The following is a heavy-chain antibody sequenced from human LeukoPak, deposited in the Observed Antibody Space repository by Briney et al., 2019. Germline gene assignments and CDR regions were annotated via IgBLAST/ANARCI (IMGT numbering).Heavy chain of an antibody. D-gene: IGHD3-10*01. CDR1: GFTFSSYA. CDR2: VSGSGIST. J-gene: IGHJ5*02. Sequence: QPGGSLRLSCAASGFTFSSYAMSWVRQAPGKGLEWVSAVSGSGISTFYANSVKGRFTISRDNFKNTLYLQTNSLRAEDTAIYYCAKNMDRITMVRGVTTSPNWFDPWGQGTLVTVSS. CDR3: AKNMDRITMVRGVTTSPNWFDP. V-gene: IGHV3-23*01.